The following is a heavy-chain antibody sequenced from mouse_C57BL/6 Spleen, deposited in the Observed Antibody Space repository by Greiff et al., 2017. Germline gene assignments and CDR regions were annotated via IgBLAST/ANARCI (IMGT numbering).Heavy chain of an antibody. J-gene: IGHJ2*01. V-gene: IGHV1-42*01. D-gene: IGHD1-1*01. CDR1: GYSFTGYY. CDR3: ARYGSSYEGDY. CDR2: INPSTGGT. Sequence: LVESGPELVKPGASVKISCKASGYSFTGYYMNWVKQSPEKSLEWIGEINPSTGGTTYNQKFKAKATLTVDKSSSTAYMQLKSLTSEDSAVYYCARYGSSYEGDYWGQGTTLTVSS.